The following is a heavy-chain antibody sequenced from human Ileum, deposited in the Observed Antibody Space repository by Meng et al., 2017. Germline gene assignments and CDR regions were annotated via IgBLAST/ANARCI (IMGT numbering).Heavy chain of an antibody. CDR3: ARLSGGYYFDTSGPDY. J-gene: IGHJ4*02. V-gene: IGHV4-30-4*01. D-gene: IGHD3-22*01. CDR2: IYYSGTT. Sequence: QVQLQESGPGLVKHSQTLSLTCTVSGVSISSGDYYWSWIRQPPGKGLEWIGYIYYSGTTYYNPSLKSRVTISVDTSKNQFSLRLSSVTAADTAVYYCARLSGGYYFDTSGPDYWGQGTLVTVSS. CDR1: GVSISSGDYY.